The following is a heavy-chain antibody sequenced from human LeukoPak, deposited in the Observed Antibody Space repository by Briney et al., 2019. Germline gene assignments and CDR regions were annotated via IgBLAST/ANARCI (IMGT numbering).Heavy chain of an antibody. Sequence: ASVKVSCKASVYTFTSYDINWVRQATGQGLEWMGYVNPNSGNTGYAQNFQGRVTITRTTSISTAYMEVSGLRSDDTAVYYCARDPHPCGGDCYTNGAFDIWGQGTLVTVSS. J-gene: IGHJ3*02. CDR3: ARDPHPCGGDCYTNGAFDI. D-gene: IGHD2-21*02. CDR1: VYTFTSYD. V-gene: IGHV1-8*03. CDR2: VNPNSGNT.